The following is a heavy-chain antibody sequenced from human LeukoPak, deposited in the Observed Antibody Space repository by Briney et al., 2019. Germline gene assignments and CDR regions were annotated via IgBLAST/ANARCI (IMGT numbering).Heavy chain of an antibody. D-gene: IGHD6-25*01. CDR3: ARVHERAYYYYYMDV. CDR1: GGTFSSYA. Sequence: GAPVKVSCKASGGTFSSYAISWVRQAPVQGLEWMGGIIPIFGTANYAQKFQGRVTITADESTSTAYMELSSLRSEDTAVYYCARVHERAYYYYYMDVWGKGTTVTISS. V-gene: IGHV1-69*13. CDR2: IIPIFGTA. J-gene: IGHJ6*03.